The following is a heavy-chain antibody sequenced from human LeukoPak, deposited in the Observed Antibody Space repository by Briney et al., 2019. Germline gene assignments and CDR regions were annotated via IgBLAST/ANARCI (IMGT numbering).Heavy chain of an antibody. Sequence: SETLSLTCTVSGGSISSYYWSWIRQPPGKGLEWIGYIYYSGSTNYNPSLKSRATISVDTSKNQFSLKLSSVTAADTAVYYCARSASPRWFDYWGQGTLVTVSS. CDR3: ARSASPRWFDY. CDR2: IYYSGST. V-gene: IGHV4-59*01. J-gene: IGHJ4*02. CDR1: GGSISSYY. D-gene: IGHD2-15*01.